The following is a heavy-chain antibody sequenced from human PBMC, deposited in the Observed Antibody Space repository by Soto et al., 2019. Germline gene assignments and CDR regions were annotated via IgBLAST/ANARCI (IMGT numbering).Heavy chain of an antibody. CDR3: ARVGGTGGYTYGLDY. Sequence: SVKVSCKASGGTFSSYAISWVRQAPGQGLEWMGGIIPVFGTGIYAQKFQGRVTITADKSTNTAYMELSSLRSEDTAVYFCARVGGTGGYTYGLDYWGQGTLVTVSS. J-gene: IGHJ4*02. V-gene: IGHV1-69*06. D-gene: IGHD5-18*01. CDR2: IIPVFGTG. CDR1: GGTFSSYA.